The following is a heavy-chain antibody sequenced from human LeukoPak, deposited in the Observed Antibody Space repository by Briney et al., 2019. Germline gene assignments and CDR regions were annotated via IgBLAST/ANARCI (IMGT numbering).Heavy chain of an antibody. V-gene: IGHV4-59*11. CDR3: ARGATFRGTYYMDV. Sequence: SETLSLTCIVSGGPISTHYWSWSRQPPGKGLEWIGYNDYSGSTSYNPSLKSRVTISVDTSKNQFSLKLNSVTAADTAVYYCARGATFRGTYYMDVWGKGTTVTVSS. D-gene: IGHD3-10*01. CDR1: GGPISTHY. CDR2: NDYSGST. J-gene: IGHJ6*03.